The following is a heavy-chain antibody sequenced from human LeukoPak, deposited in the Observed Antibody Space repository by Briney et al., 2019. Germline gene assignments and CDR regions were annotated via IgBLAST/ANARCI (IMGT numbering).Heavy chain of an antibody. CDR3: ARDILTDDAFDI. J-gene: IGHJ3*02. CDR2: IIPIFGTA. Sequence: SVKVSCKASGGTFSSYAISWVRQAPGQGLEWMGGIIPIFGTANYAQKFQGRVTITADESTSTAYMELSSLRSEDTAVYYCARDILTDDAFDIWGQGTMVTVSS. D-gene: IGHD7-27*01. CDR1: GGTFSSYA. V-gene: IGHV1-69*13.